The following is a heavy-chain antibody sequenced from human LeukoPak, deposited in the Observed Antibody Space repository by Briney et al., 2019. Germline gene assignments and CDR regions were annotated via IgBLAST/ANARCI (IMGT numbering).Heavy chain of an antibody. J-gene: IGHJ6*03. CDR2: IIPILGIA. V-gene: IGHV1-69*04. CDR1: GGTFSSYA. Sequence: SVKVSCKASGGTFSSYAISWVRQAPGQGLEWMGRIIPILGIANYAQKFQGRVTITADKSTSTAYMELSSLRSEDTAVYYCARDLVQQRLHYYYYMDVWGKGTTVTVSS. D-gene: IGHD6-13*01. CDR3: ARDLVQQRLHYYYYMDV.